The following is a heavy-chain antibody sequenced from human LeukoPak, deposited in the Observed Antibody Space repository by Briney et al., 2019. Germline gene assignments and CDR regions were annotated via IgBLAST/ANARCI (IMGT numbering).Heavy chain of an antibody. J-gene: IGHJ3*02. D-gene: IGHD3-22*01. CDR1: GGTFSSYA. V-gene: IGHV1-69*04. Sequence: SVKVSCKASGGTFSSYATSWVRQAPGQGLEWMGRIIPILGIANYAQKFQGRVTITADKSTSTAYMELSSLRSEDTAVYYCAREGYYDSSGYYKNAFDIWGQGTMVTVSS. CDR2: IIPILGIA. CDR3: AREGYYDSSGYYKNAFDI.